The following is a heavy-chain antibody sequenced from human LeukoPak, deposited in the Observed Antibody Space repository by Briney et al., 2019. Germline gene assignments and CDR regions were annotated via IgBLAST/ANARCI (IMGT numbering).Heavy chain of an antibody. CDR2: ISSDGNSE. Sequence: PGGSLRLFCAASGFSFSDYTLHWVRQAPGKGLDWVALISSDGNSEYYADSVKGRFTISRDTSKNTVYLQMHSLRAEDTATYYCATRNYYDNRGYYYYYFDYWGQGALVTVSS. CDR3: ATRNYYDNRGYYYYYFDY. V-gene: IGHV3-30-3*01. D-gene: IGHD3-22*01. CDR1: GFSFSDYT. J-gene: IGHJ4*02.